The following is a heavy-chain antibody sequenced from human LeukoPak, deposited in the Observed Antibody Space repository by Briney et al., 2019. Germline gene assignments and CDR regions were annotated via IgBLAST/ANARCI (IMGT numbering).Heavy chain of an antibody. V-gene: IGHV4-59*01. J-gene: IGHJ6*03. CDR2: IYYSGST. Sequence: SETLSPTCTVSGGSISSYYWSWIRQPPGKGLEWIGYIYYSGSTNYNPSLKSRVTISVDTSKNQFSLKLSSVTAADTAVYYCARTLGGYSYGYNYYYYYMDVWGKGTTVTVSS. D-gene: IGHD5-18*01. CDR1: GGSISSYY. CDR3: ARTLGGYSYGYNYYYYYMDV.